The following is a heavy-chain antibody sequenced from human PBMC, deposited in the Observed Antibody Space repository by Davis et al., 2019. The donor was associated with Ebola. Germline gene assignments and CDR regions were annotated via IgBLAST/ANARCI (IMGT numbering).Heavy chain of an antibody. D-gene: IGHD5-24*01. CDR2: IFPGDSDT. CDR1: GYSFTTYW. J-gene: IGHJ4*02. Sequence: GESLKISCKASGYSFTTYWIVWVRQMPGKGLECMGIIFPGDSDTRYSTSFQGQVTISADKSMSTAYLQWSSLKASDTAIYYCARGTDGYNPGGYFDSWGQGTLVTVSS. V-gene: IGHV5-51*01. CDR3: ARGTDGYNPGGYFDS.